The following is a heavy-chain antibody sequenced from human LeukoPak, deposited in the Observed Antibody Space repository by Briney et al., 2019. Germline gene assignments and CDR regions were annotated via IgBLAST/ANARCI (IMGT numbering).Heavy chain of an antibody. CDR1: GFAFSTHN. CDR3: ASDFAHWGSHLFGY. CDR2: IGRDSSYI. D-gene: IGHD7-27*01. Sequence: PGGSLRLSCAASGFAFSTHNMNWVRQAPGKGLEWVSSIGRDSSYIYYADSLKGRFTISRDHAKNSLYLQMNSLGAEDTADYYCASDFAHWGSHLFGYWGEGILVTVSS. V-gene: IGHV3-21*01. J-gene: IGHJ4*02.